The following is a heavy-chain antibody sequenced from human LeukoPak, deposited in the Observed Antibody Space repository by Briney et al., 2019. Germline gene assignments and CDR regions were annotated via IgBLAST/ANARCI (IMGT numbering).Heavy chain of an antibody. V-gene: IGHV3-64*01. J-gene: IGHJ4*01. Sequence: GGSLRLSCATSGFTFSSYAMHWVRQAPGKGLEYVSAISSNGGSTYYANSVKGRFTISRDNSKNTLYLQMGSLRAEDMAVYYCARGKGGNDYWGQEPWSPSPQ. CDR1: GFTFSSYA. CDR3: ARGKGGNDY. CDR2: ISSNGGST. D-gene: IGHD4-23*01.